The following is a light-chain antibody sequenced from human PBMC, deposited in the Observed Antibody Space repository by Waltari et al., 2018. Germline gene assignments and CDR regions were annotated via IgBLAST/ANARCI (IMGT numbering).Light chain of an antibody. Sequence: QSVLTQPPSASGTPGQRVTISCSGSPSNIGRNYVYWYQQFPGTAPKLPVYRNNERPSGVPDRISGSKSGTSASLAISGLRSEDEADYYCATWDGSLTAWVFGGGTKVTVL. J-gene: IGLJ3*02. V-gene: IGLV1-47*01. CDR3: ATWDGSLTAWV. CDR2: RNN. CDR1: PSNIGRNY.